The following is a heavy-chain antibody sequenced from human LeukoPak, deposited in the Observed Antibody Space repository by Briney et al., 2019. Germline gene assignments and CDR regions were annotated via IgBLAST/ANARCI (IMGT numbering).Heavy chain of an antibody. CDR1: GYTFTGYY. J-gene: IGHJ5*01. CDR3: ATDRWFDY. CDR2: FDPEDGET. Sequence: ASVKVSCKASGYTFTGYYIHWVRQAPGKGLEWMGGFDPEDGETIYAQKFQGRVTMTEDTSTDTAYMELSSLRSEDTAVYYCATDRWFDYWGQGTLVTVSS. V-gene: IGHV1-24*01.